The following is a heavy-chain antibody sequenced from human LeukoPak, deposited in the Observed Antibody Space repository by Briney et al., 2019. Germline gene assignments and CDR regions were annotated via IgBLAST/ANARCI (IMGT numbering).Heavy chain of an antibody. D-gene: IGHD1-1*01. CDR2: ISYDGSNK. CDR1: GFTFSSYA. V-gene: IGHV3-30-3*01. CDR3: ARDPGLGVHDY. J-gene: IGHJ4*02. Sequence: QAGRSLRLSCAASGFTFSSYAMHWVRQAPGKGLEWVAVISYDGSNKYYADSVKGRFTISRDNSKNTLYLQMNSLRAEDTAVYYCARDPGLGVHDYWGQGTLVTVSS.